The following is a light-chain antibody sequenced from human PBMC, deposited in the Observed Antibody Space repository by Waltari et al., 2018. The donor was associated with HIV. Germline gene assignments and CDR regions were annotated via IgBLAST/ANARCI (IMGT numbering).Light chain of an antibody. CDR3: ASYRTAYTMV. J-gene: IGLJ2*01. V-gene: IGLV2-14*03. CDR1: ANDIAAYNH. Sequence: QSALTQPASVSGSPGQWVTISCSGTANDIAAYNHVSWYQLPPGKAPKPIIYDVTYRPSGVSDRFSGSKSGNAASLTISGLQPEDEGDYFCASYRTAYTMVFGGGTRLTV. CDR2: DVT.